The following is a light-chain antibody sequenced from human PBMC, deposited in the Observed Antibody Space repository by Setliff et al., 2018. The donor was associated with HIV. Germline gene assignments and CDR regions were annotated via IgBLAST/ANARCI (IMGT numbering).Light chain of an antibody. V-gene: IGLV2-14*01. Sequence: QSVLTQPASVSGSPGQSITISCTGTSNDVGGYNYVCWYQQHPGKAPKLMIYEVSNRPSGVSNRFSGSKSGNTASLTISGLQAEDEADYYCNSYTGSSTGYVFGTGTKVTVL. CDR2: EVS. J-gene: IGLJ1*01. CDR3: NSYTGSSTGYV. CDR1: SNDVGGYNY.